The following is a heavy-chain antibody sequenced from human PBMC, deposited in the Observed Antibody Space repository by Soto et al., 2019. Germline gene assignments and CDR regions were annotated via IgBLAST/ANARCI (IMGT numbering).Heavy chain of an antibody. D-gene: IGHD3-10*01. CDR2: IYYSGST. CDR1: GGSISSGGYY. V-gene: IGHV4-31*03. Sequence: QVQLQESGPGLVKPSQTLSLTCTVSGGSISSGGYYWSWIRQHPGKGLEWIGYIYYSGSTYYNPSLKSRVTISVDTSKNHFSLKLSSVTAADTAVYYCARGEVRGVIVGWFDPWGQGTLVTVSS. J-gene: IGHJ5*02. CDR3: ARGEVRGVIVGWFDP.